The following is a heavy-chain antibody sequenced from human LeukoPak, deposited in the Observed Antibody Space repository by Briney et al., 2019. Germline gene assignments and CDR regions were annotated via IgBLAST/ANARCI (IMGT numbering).Heavy chain of an antibody. CDR2: IRYDGSNK. CDR1: GFTFSNNG. Sequence: GGSLRLSCAASGFTFSNNGMHWLRQAPGKGLEWVAFIRYDGSNKYYADSVKGRFTISRDNSKNTLYLQMNSLRAEDTAVYHCATRHSSSSGEDYWGQGNLVTVSS. V-gene: IGHV3-30*02. J-gene: IGHJ4*02. D-gene: IGHD6-6*01. CDR3: ATRHSSSSGEDY.